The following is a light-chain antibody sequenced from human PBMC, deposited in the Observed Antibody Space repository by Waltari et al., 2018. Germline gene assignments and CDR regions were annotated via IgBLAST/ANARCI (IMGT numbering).Light chain of an antibody. Sequence: EVVLTQSPATLSLSPGERATLSCRASPSVSSYLAWYQHKPGQAPRLLIYDASNRATGIPARFSGSGSGTDFTLTISSLEPEDFAVYYCQQRINWPPTFGQGTKVEI. J-gene: IGKJ1*01. CDR2: DAS. CDR1: PSVSSY. V-gene: IGKV3-11*01. CDR3: QQRINWPPT.